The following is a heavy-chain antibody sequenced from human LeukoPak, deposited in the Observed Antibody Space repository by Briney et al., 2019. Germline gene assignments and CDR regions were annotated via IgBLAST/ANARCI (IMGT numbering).Heavy chain of an antibody. D-gene: IGHD2-2*02. V-gene: IGHV4-4*07. CDR3: ARALGYCTSTSCYTPAYFFDY. J-gene: IGHJ4*02. Sequence: SETLSLTCTVSGGSINNYYWSWIRQPAGKGLEWIGRIYSSGSTNYNPSLKSRVTMSVDTSKNLFSLRLSSVTAADTAVYYCARALGYCTSTSCYTPAYFFDYWGQGTLVTVSS. CDR1: GGSINNYY. CDR2: IYSSGST.